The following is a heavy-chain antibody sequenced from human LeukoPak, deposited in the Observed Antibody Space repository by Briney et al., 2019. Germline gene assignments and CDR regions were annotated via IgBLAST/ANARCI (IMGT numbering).Heavy chain of an antibody. Sequence: PGGSLRLSCAASGFTVSGNYMGWGPKAPGRGRGWGSVIYSGGGTYYTDSVKGRFTLSSDNAKNSLYLQMNSLSAEDTAVYYCASSFHGSGNYGSGYMDVWGKGTTVTVSS. CDR1: GFTVSGNY. CDR3: ASSFHGSGNYGSGYMDV. V-gene: IGHV3-53*01. CDR2: IYSGGGT. D-gene: IGHD3-10*01. J-gene: IGHJ6*03.